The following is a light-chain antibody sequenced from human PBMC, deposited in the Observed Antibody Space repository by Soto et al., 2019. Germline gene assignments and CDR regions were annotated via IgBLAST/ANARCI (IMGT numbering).Light chain of an antibody. Sequence: VMTQSPDSLAVSLGERATINCKSTQSVLSSSNNKNYLAWYQQKPGQPPKLIIHWASTRDSGVPDRFSGSGSGTDFTLTISRLQAEYVSVYYCQQYYSTPWTFGQGTKVELK. CDR2: WAS. CDR3: QQYYSTPWT. V-gene: IGKV4-1*01. J-gene: IGKJ1*01. CDR1: QSVLSSSNNKNY.